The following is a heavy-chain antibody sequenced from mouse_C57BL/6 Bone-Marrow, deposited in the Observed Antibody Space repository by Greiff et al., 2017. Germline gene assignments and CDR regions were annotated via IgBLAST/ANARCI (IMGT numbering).Heavy chain of an antibody. CDR1: GYSFTDYN. J-gene: IGHJ4*01. D-gene: IGHD2-4*01. CDR3: ARGYDYDYAMDY. CDR2: INPNYGTT. Sequence: EVPLQQSGPELVKPGASVKISCKASGYSFTDYNMNWVKQSNGKSLEWIGVINPNYGTTSYNQKFKGKATLTVDQASSPAYMQLNSLTSEDSAVYYCARGYDYDYAMDYWGQGTSVTVSS. V-gene: IGHV1-39*01.